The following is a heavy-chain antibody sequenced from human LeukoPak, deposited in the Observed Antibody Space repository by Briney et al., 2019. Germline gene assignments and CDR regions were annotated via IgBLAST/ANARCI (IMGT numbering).Heavy chain of an antibody. J-gene: IGHJ6*02. Sequence: SVKVSCKASGGTFSSYTISWVRQAPGQGLEWMGRIIPILGIANYAQKFQGRVTITADKSTSTAYMELSSLRSEDTAVYYCASSIWVDYYDSSGNNYYYYGIDVWGQGTTVTVSS. V-gene: IGHV1-69*02. CDR2: IIPILGIA. D-gene: IGHD3-22*01. CDR1: GGTFSSYT. CDR3: ASSIWVDYYDSSGNNYYYYGIDV.